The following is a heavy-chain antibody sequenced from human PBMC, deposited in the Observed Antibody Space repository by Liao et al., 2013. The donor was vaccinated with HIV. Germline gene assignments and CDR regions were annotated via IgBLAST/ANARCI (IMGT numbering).Heavy chain of an antibody. CDR1: GGSFSGYY. J-gene: IGHJ6*03. V-gene: IGHV4-34*01. Sequence: QVQLQQWGAGLLKPSETLSLTCAVYGGSFSGYYWSWIRQPPGKGLEWIGEINHSGSTNYKPSLKSRVTISVDTSKNQFSLKLSSVTAADTAVYYCARETGLYCSSTSCYYYYYMDVWGKGTTVTVSS. D-gene: IGHD2-2*01. CDR3: ARETGLYCSSTSCYYYYYMDV. CDR2: INHSGST.